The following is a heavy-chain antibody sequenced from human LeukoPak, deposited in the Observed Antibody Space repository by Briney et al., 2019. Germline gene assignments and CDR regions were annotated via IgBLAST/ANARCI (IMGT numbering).Heavy chain of an antibody. CDR3: ARGMFAFDI. J-gene: IGHJ3*02. Sequence: SETLSLTCTVSGDSVSLYYWSWIRQPPGKGLEWIGNMYYSGSTTYNPSLKSRITLSVDTSKNQFSLKLSSVTAADTAVYYCARGMFAFDIWGQGTMVTASS. CDR1: GDSVSLYY. D-gene: IGHD3-10*02. CDR2: MYYSGST. V-gene: IGHV4-59*02.